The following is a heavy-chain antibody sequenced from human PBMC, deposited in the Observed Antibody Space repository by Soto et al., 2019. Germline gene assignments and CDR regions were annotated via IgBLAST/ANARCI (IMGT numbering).Heavy chain of an antibody. J-gene: IGHJ6*02. Sequence: QVQLEESGPGLVMPSETLSLTCSVSGVSITSYYWSWIRQSAGGGLEWMGRINTDGLSTYSPSFTSCLTMSLDTSKNQVSLRLISVTAADTAVYFCARVPVAVAATEDYYGLDVWGQGTTVTVSS. CDR2: INTDGLS. V-gene: IGHV4-4*07. CDR3: ARVPVAVAATEDYYGLDV. CDR1: GVSITSYY. D-gene: IGHD2-15*01.